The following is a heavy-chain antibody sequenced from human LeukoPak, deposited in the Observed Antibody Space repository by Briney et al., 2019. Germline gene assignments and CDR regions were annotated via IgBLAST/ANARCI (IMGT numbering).Heavy chain of an antibody. CDR1: GGSISSTNHY. D-gene: IGHD6-13*01. J-gene: IGHJ4*02. CDR3: AEVTTAGTWFDN. V-gene: IGHV4-39*07. CDR2: IYYSGST. Sequence: SETLSLTFIVSGGSISSTNHYWGWIRQPPGKGLEWIGSIYYSGSTYYNPSLKSRVTISVDTSKNHFSLKLSSVTAADTAVYYCAEVTTAGTWFDNWGQGTLVTVSS.